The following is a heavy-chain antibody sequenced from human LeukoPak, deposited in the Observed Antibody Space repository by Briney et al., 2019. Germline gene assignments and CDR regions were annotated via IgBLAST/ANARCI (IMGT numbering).Heavy chain of an antibody. Sequence: SQTLSLTCTVSGGSISSYYWSWIRQPPGKGLEWIGYIYYSGSTNYNPSLKSRVTISVDTSKNQFSLKLSSVTAADTAVYYCARGRSSMVRGYYYYYMDVWGKGTTVTISS. CDR2: IYYSGST. D-gene: IGHD3-10*01. J-gene: IGHJ6*03. CDR1: GGSISSYY. CDR3: ARGRSSMVRGYYYYYMDV. V-gene: IGHV4-59*01.